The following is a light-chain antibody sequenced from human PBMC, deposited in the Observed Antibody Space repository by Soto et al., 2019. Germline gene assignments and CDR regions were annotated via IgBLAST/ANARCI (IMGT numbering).Light chain of an antibody. CDR2: EVN. CDR1: SSDVGGYNY. Sequence: QSVLTQPPSASGSPEQSVAISCTGTSSDVGGYNYVSWYQQHPGKAPKLMIYEVNKRPSGVPDRFSGSKSGNTASLTVSGLQAEDEADYYCSSDAGSTNVFGTGTKVTVL. J-gene: IGLJ1*01. V-gene: IGLV2-8*01. CDR3: SSDAGSTNV.